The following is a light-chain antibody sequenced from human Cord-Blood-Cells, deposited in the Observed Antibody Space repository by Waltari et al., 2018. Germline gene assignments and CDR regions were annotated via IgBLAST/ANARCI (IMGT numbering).Light chain of an antibody. V-gene: IGLV2-11*01. CDR3: CSYAGSYGV. Sequence: QSALTQPRSVSGSPGQSVTISCTGTSSDVGGYNYVSWYQQHPGKAPKLMIYDVSKRPSGVPGLFSGSTSGNTASLTISGLQAEDEADYYCCSYAGSYGVFGGGTKLTVL. J-gene: IGLJ2*01. CDR2: DVS. CDR1: SSDVGGYNY.